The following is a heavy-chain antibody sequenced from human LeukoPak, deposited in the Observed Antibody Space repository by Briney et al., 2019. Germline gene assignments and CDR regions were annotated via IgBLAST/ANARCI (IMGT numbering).Heavy chain of an antibody. CDR1: GFAFSSYN. Sequence: TPGGSLRLSCAASGFAFSSYNMKWVRQAPGKGLEWVSFISTTSTYIYYADSVKGRFTVSRDNSKNSLYLQMNSLRAEDTAVYYCASQSSGGFFEDYWGQGTLVTVSS. CDR2: ISTTSTYI. CDR3: ASQSSGGFFEDY. J-gene: IGHJ4*02. V-gene: IGHV3-21*01. D-gene: IGHD3-3*01.